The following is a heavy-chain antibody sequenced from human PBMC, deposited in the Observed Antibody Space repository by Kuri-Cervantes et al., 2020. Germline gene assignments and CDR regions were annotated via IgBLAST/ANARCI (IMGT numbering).Heavy chain of an antibody. CDR2: INHSGSI. Sequence: SQTLSLTCAVYGGSFSGYYWSWIRQPPGKGLEWIGEINHSGSIDYNPSLKSRVTISIDTSKNQFSLKLSSVTAAGTAWYYCARGRGTYYMDVWGKGTTVTVSS. J-gene: IGHJ6*03. V-gene: IGHV4-34*01. CDR3: ARGRGTYYMDV. D-gene: IGHD1-7*01. CDR1: GGSFSGYY.